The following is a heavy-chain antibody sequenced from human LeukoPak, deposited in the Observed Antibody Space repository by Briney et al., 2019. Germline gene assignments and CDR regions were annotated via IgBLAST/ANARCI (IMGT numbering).Heavy chain of an antibody. V-gene: IGHV4-31*11. Sequence: PSETLSLTCAVSGGSISSGGYSWSWIRQPPGKGLEWIGYMDYSGSTYYNPSLKSRVTISVDTSKNQFSLELSSVTAADTALYYCARNGVAGTSNWFDPWGQGTLVTVSS. D-gene: IGHD6-19*01. CDR3: ARNGVAGTSNWFDP. J-gene: IGHJ5*02. CDR2: MDYSGST. CDR1: GGSISSGGYS.